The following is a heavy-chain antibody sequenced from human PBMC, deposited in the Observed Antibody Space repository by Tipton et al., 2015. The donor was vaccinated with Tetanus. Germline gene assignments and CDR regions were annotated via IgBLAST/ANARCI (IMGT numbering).Heavy chain of an antibody. D-gene: IGHD1-14*01. Sequence: SLRLSCAASGFTFDDHAMHWVRQAPGKGLEWVSLISWDARVTYHSDAVKGRFTISRDNRQGSLYLQMDSLRSEDTALYFCTRSHRADYFYGMDVWGQGTTVTVSS. V-gene: IGHV3-43*01. J-gene: IGHJ6*02. CDR3: TRSHRADYFYGMDV. CDR1: GFTFDDHA. CDR2: ISWDARVT.